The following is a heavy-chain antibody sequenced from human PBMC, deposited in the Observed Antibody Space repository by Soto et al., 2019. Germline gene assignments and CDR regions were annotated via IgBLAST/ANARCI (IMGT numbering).Heavy chain of an antibody. V-gene: IGHV2-26*02. CDR3: ARISRYGYDFDY. Sequence: GSGPTLVNPIETLTLTCTVSGFSLSRADVGVSWIRQPPGKALEWLAHIFSNDETVYSAPLKSRLTIIKDTSKSQVVLIMTNMDPVDTATYYCARISRYGYDFDYWGQGTLVTVSS. CDR1: GFSLSRADVG. J-gene: IGHJ4*02. D-gene: IGHD5-12*01. CDR2: IFSNDET.